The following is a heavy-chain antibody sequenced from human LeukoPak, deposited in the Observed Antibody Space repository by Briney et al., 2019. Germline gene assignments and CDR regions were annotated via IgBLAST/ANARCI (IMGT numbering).Heavy chain of an antibody. CDR2: IDANTGNP. CDR3: TRGRDTTGYFVY. J-gene: IGHJ4*02. CDR1: GYTFTNYT. Sequence: GASVKVSCKASGYTFTNYTINWVRLAPGQGLEWMGWIDANTGNPTYAQGFAGRFVFSSDTSVTTTYLQISSLKAEDTAVYFCTRGRDTTGYFVYWGQGTLVTVSS. V-gene: IGHV7-4-1*02. D-gene: IGHD3-22*01.